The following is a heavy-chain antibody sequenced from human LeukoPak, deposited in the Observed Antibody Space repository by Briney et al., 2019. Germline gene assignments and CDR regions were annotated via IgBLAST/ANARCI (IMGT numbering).Heavy chain of an antibody. Sequence: GGSLRLSCAASGFTFDDSVMSWVRQVPGKGLEWVSGINWNGGSTGYVDSVKGRFTISRDNSKNTLYLQMNSLRAEDTAVYYCARRAGAYSHPYDYWGQGTLVTVSS. CDR3: ARRAGAYSHPYDY. V-gene: IGHV3-20*04. CDR1: GFTFDDSV. D-gene: IGHD4/OR15-4a*01. CDR2: INWNGGST. J-gene: IGHJ4*02.